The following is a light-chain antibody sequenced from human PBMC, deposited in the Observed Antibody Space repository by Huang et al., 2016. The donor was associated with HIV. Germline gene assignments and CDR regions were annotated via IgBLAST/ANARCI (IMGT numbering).Light chain of an antibody. CDR3: QQYGSSPWT. V-gene: IGKV3-20*01. Sequence: EIVLTHSPGTLSLSPGERATLSCRASQSVSSSYLAWYRQKPGQAPRLLISGASSRATGIPGLCSGSGSGTDFTLTISRLEPEDFAVYYCQQYGSSPWTFGQGTKVEIK. CDR2: GAS. CDR1: QSVSSSY. J-gene: IGKJ1*01.